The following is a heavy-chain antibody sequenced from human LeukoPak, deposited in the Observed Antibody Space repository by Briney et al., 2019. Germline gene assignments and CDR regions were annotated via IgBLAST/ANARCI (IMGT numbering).Heavy chain of an antibody. CDR2: ISGSGGST. D-gene: IGHD3-3*01. V-gene: IGHV3-23*01. CDR1: GFTVSSNY. CDR3: AKTDQYDFWSGYNSPFDY. J-gene: IGHJ4*02. Sequence: GGSLRLSCAASGFTVSSNYMSWVRQAPGKGLEWVSAISGSGGSTYYADSVKGRFTISRDNSKNTLYLQMNSLRAEDTAVYYCAKTDQYDFWSGYNSPFDYWGQGTLVTVSS.